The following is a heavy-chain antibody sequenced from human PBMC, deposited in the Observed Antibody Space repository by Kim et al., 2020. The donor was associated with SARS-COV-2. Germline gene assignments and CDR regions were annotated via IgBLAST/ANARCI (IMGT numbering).Heavy chain of an antibody. CDR1: GFTFDDYT. J-gene: IGHJ3*02. CDR2: ISWDGGST. CDR3: AKDWVPWREAQWVSSGAFDI. V-gene: IGHV3-43*01. D-gene: IGHD3-10*01. Sequence: GGSLRLSCAASGFTFDDYTMHWVRQAPGKGLEWVSLISWDGGSTYYADSVKGRFTISRDNSKNSLYLQMNSLRTEDTALYYCAKDWVPWREAQWVSSGAFDIWGQGTMVAVSS.